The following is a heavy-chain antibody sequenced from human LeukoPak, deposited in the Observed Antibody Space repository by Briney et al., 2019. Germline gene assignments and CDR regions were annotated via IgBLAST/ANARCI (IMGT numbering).Heavy chain of an antibody. CDR3: ARGGIQVEGYYYDSSGIRPKFPFDY. J-gene: IGHJ4*02. V-gene: IGHV4-34*01. Sequence: SETLSLTCAVYGGSFSGYYWSWIRQPPGKGLEWIGEINHSGSTNYNPSLKSRVTISVDTSKNQFSLKLSSVTAADTAVYYCARGGIQVEGYYYDSSGIRPKFPFDYWGQGTLVTVSS. CDR1: GGSFSGYY. D-gene: IGHD3-22*01. CDR2: INHSGST.